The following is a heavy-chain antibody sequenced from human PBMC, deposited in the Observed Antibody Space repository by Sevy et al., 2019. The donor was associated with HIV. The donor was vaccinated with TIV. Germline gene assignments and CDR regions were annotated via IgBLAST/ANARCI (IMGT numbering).Heavy chain of an antibody. CDR1: GYTFTSYD. V-gene: IGHV1-8*01. Sequence: ASVKVSCKASGYTFTSYDINWVRQATGQGLEWMGWMNPNSGNTGYAQKFQGRVTMTRNTSISTAYMELSSLRSEDTAVYYSARGQLLWFGELLLNWFDPWGQGTLVTVSS. CDR2: MNPNSGNT. D-gene: IGHD3-10*01. CDR3: ARGQLLWFGELLLNWFDP. J-gene: IGHJ5*02.